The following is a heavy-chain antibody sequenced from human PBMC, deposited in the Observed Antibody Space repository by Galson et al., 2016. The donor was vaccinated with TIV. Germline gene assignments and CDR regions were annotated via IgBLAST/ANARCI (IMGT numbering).Heavy chain of an antibody. D-gene: IGHD1-1*01. CDR3: ARDRNTTFDTYHYYYGMDV. V-gene: IGHV1-69*13. J-gene: IGHJ6*02. CDR1: GDTISSYV. CDR2: IIPLFRTT. Sequence: SVKVSCTASGDTISSYVFNWVRLAPGQGLEWMGGIIPLFRTTNYAQKFQGRVTITADESTNNAYMELNSLRSGDTAVYYCARDRNTTFDTYHYYYGMDVWGQGTTVTVSS.